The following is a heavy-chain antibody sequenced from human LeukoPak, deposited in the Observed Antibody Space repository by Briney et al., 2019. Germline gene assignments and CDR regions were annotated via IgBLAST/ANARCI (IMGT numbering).Heavy chain of an antibody. D-gene: IGHD4-17*01. Sequence: KSSETLSLTCSVSGVSVGISTFSWGWVRQPPGKGLEWLGSVYHRGKPYYSPSLESRVTISQDTSKNHFFLTMTSVTAADTAIYYCARGLYFGDFRGWPLDSWGHGILVTVSS. CDR1: GVSVGISTFS. J-gene: IGHJ4*01. V-gene: IGHV4-39*07. CDR3: ARGLYFGDFRGWPLDS. CDR2: VYHRGKP.